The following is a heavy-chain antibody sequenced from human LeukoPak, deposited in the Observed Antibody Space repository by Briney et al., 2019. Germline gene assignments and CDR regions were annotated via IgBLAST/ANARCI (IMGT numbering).Heavy chain of an antibody. J-gene: IGHJ4*02. Sequence: PGRSLRLSCAASGFTFRSYGMQWVRQAPGKGLECVAIIWYDGSNKYYSDSVKGRFTISRDNSKNTLYLQMNSLRAEDTAVYYCARVAGHDIRGLITYYFDGWGQGTLVTVSS. CDR2: IWYDGSNK. V-gene: IGHV3-33*01. CDR1: GFTFRSYG. D-gene: IGHD3-10*01. CDR3: ARVAGHDIRGLITYYFDG.